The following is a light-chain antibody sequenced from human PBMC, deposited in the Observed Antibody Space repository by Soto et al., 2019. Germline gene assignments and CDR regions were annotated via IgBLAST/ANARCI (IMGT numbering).Light chain of an antibody. V-gene: IGKV3-20*01. CDR2: ATS. CDR3: HQYGSSPFT. CDR1: QTVSTSY. J-gene: IGKJ4*02. Sequence: EIVLTQSPGTLSLSPGERATLSCRASQTVSTSYFAWYQQKPCQAPRLLIYATSNRATGIPDRFSGSGSGTDFSLTITRLEPEDFAVYYCHQYGSSPFTFGGGTKVEIK.